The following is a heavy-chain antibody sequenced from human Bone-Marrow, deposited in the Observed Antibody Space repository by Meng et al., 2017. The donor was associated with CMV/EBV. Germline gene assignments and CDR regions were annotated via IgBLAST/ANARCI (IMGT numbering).Heavy chain of an antibody. J-gene: IGHJ6*02. CDR1: GYTFIGYY. CDR3: ARVWVYYYGMDV. V-gene: IGHV1-8*02. CDR2: MNPNSGNT. Sequence: ASVKVSCKTSGYTFIGYYMHWVRQATGQGLEWMGWMNPNSGNTGYAQKFQGRVTMTRNTSISTAYMELSSLRSEDTAVYYCARVWVYYYGMDVWGQGTTVTVSS. D-gene: IGHD7-27*01.